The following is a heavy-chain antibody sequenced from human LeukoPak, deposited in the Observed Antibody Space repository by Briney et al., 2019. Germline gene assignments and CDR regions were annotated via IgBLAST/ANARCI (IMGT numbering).Heavy chain of an antibody. V-gene: IGHV3-23*01. Sequence: PGGSLRLSCAAPGFTFSSYAMSWVRQATGKGLEWVTAISGSGGSTYYADSVKGRFTISRDNSKNTLYLQMNSLRAEDTAVYYCARSPGGRLLPIDYWGQGTLVTVSS. CDR1: GFTFSSYA. D-gene: IGHD2-8*02. CDR3: ARSPGGRLLPIDY. CDR2: ISGSGGST. J-gene: IGHJ4*02.